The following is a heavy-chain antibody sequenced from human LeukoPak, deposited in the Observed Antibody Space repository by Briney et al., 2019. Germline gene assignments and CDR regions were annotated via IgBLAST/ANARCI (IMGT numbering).Heavy chain of an antibody. V-gene: IGHV3-66*01. Sequence: PGGSLRLSCAASGFTVTTNCMTWVRQAPGKGLEWVSVTYSGGLTYYADSVKGRFTISRDNSKNTLYLQMNSLRGEDTAVYYCARDNGQMAYGMDVWGQGTTVTVSS. CDR2: TYSGGLT. D-gene: IGHD5-24*01. J-gene: IGHJ6*02. CDR1: GFTVTTNC. CDR3: ARDNGQMAYGMDV.